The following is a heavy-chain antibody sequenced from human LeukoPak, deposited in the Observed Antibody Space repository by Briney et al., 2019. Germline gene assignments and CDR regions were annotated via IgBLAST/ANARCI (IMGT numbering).Heavy chain of an antibody. J-gene: IGHJ4*02. Sequence: ASVKVSCKASGGTFSSYAVSWVRQAPGQGLEWMGGIIPIFGTANYAQKFQGRVTITADESTSTAYMELSSLRSEDTAVYYCASIMEGSGYSYGEAIFDYWGQGTLVTVSS. CDR3: ASIMEGSGYSYGEAIFDY. CDR2: IIPIFGTA. D-gene: IGHD5-18*01. V-gene: IGHV1-69*13. CDR1: GGTFSSYA.